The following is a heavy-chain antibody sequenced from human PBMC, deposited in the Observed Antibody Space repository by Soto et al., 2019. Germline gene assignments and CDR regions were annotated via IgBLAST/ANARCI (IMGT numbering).Heavy chain of an antibody. D-gene: IGHD4-4*01. Sequence: PVGSLRLSCASSVFSFNDYAMHCVRQSPGKGLEWVAVISFDGSDKNYADPVQGRFTISRDNSKNTLYLRMNSLGTEDTAIYYCARDQGRTITRGDWFDPWGQGTLVTVSS. CDR3: ARDQGRTITRGDWFDP. CDR2: ISFDGSDK. J-gene: IGHJ5*02. CDR1: VFSFNDYA. V-gene: IGHV3-30-3*01.